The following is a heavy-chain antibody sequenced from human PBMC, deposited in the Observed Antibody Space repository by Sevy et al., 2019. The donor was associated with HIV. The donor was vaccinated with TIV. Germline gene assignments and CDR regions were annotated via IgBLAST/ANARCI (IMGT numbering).Heavy chain of an antibody. J-gene: IGHJ3*02. CDR1: GFTFSTYD. Sequence: GGSLRLSCVASGFTFSTYDMHWVRQVTGKGLEWVSGIGTLTDTYYPDSVKDRFIISSENAKNSLYLQMNSLRAGDTAVYYCARACAAAGGKSGPIDAFDNWGQGTLVTVSS. CDR3: ARACAAAGGKSGPIDAFDN. CDR2: IGTLTDT. V-gene: IGHV3-13*01. D-gene: IGHD6-13*01.